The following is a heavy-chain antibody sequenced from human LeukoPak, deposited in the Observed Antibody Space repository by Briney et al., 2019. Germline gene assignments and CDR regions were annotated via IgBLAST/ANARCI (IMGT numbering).Heavy chain of an antibody. J-gene: IGHJ4*02. D-gene: IGHD3-10*01. CDR3: VKDRTYHYDSGSSILDY. Sequence: TGGSLRLSCAASGFTFSSYAMNWVRQAPGRGLEWVAVITYDGRNKYYADSVKGRFTISRDNSKNTQYPQMNSLRAEDTAVYYCVKDRTYHYDSGSSILDYWGQGTLVTVSS. CDR1: GFTFSSYA. CDR2: ITYDGRNK. V-gene: IGHV3-30*18.